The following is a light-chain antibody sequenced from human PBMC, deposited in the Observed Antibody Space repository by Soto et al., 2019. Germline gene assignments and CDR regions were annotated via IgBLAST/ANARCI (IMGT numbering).Light chain of an antibody. Sequence: QSALTQPPSASGSPGRSVTISCTGTSSDVGGYDYVSWFQQHPGKAPKLIIYEVTKRPSGVPDRFSASKSGNTASLTVSGLKAEDEADYYCSSFVAGNNYWVFGGGTKVTVL. CDR2: EVT. CDR3: SSFVAGNNYWV. CDR1: SSDVGGYDY. V-gene: IGLV2-8*01. J-gene: IGLJ3*02.